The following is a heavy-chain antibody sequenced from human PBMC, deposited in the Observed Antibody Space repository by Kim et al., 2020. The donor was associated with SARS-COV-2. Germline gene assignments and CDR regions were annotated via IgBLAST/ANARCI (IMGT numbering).Heavy chain of an antibody. CDR2: IYYSGST. CDR3: ARQSSRGVQLWGY. Sequence: SETLSLTCTVSGGSISSSSYYWGWIRQPPGKGLEWIGSIYYSGSTYYNPSLKSRVTISVDTSKNQFSLKLSSVTAADTAVYYCARQSSRGVQLWGYWGQG. CDR1: GGSISSSSYY. J-gene: IGHJ4*02. V-gene: IGHV4-39*01. D-gene: IGHD5-18*01.